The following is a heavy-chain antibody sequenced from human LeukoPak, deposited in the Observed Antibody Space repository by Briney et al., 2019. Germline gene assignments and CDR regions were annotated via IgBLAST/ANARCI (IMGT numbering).Heavy chain of an antibody. J-gene: IGHJ3*02. CDR1: GFTFSTYT. V-gene: IGHV3-21*01. CDR3: ARWGDRRGGAFDI. Sequence: PGGSLRLSCAASGFTFSTYTMNWVRKAPGKGLGWVSSISSSSSYIYYADSVKGRFTISRDNAKNSLYLQMNSLRAEDTALYYCARWGDRRGGAFDIWGQGTMVTVSS. CDR2: ISSSSSYI. D-gene: IGHD3-16*01.